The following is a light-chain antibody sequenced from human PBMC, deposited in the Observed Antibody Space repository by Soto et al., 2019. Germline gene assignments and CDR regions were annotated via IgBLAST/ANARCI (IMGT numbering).Light chain of an antibody. Sequence: EVVLTPSPATLSVSPVDRATLSCRASQDIGSAVAWYHQRSGQAPRLLIFDASIRVPTTPARFSGSVSGTEFTLTISSLESEDFAVYFCQQYGDRPRTFGQGTKVDIK. CDR2: DAS. J-gene: IGKJ1*01. CDR3: QQYGDRPRT. V-gene: IGKV3-15*01. CDR1: QDIGSA.